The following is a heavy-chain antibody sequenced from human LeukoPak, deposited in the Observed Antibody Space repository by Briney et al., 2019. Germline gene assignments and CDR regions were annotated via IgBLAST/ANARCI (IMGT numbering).Heavy chain of an antibody. J-gene: IGHJ5*02. D-gene: IGHD2-2*01. CDR2: IYYSGST. CDR3: ARVRLYCSSTSCSIFDP. V-gene: IGHV4-30-4*01. Sequence: SETLSLTCTVSGGSISSGDYYWSWIRQPPGKGLEWIGYIYYSGSTYYNPSLKSRVTISVDTSKNQFSLKLSSVTAADTAVYYCARVRLYCSSTSCSIFDPWGQGTLVTVSS. CDR1: GGSISSGDYY.